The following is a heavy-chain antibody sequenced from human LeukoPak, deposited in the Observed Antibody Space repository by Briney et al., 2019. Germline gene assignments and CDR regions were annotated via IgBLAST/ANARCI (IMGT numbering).Heavy chain of an antibody. Sequence: EASVKVSCKASGYTFTSYDINWVRQATGQGLEWMGWMNPNSGNTGYAQKFQGRVTMTRNTSISTAYMELSSLRSEDTAVYYCARDLSKRQLVRFRPSGEFDPWGQGTLVTVSS. CDR2: MNPNSGNT. CDR3: ARDLSKRQLVRFRPSGEFDP. D-gene: IGHD6-6*01. J-gene: IGHJ5*02. CDR1: GYTFTSYD. V-gene: IGHV1-8*01.